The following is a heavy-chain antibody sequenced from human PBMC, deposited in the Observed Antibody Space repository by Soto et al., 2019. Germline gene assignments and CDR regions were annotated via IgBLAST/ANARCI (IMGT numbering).Heavy chain of an antibody. Sequence: PSETLSLTCAVSGYSISSGYYWGWIRQPPGKGLEWIGSIYHSGSTYYNPSLKSRVTISVDTSKNQFSLKLSSVTAADTAVYYCAGGGSSWHFDYWGQGTLVTVSS. CDR1: GYSISSGYY. V-gene: IGHV4-38-2*01. CDR3: AGGGSSWHFDY. J-gene: IGHJ4*02. CDR2: IYHSGST. D-gene: IGHD6-13*01.